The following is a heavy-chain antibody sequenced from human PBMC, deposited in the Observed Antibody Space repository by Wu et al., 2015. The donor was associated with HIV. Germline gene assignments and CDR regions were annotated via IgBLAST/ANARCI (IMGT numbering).Heavy chain of an antibody. CDR3: ARDRDGRNYGSGFDL. J-gene: IGHJ3*01. V-gene: IGHV1-69*15. CDR2: IIPIYDTS. D-gene: IGHD5-24*01. Sequence: QVQLVQSGAEVKKPGSSVKVSCRASGNTFRNHAITWVRQAPGQGLELMGRIIPIYDTSDNAQKFQGRVTITVDDSRSTVYMELRGLTSGDTAIYYCARDRDGRNYGSGFDLWGQGTMVIISS. CDR1: GNTFRNHA.